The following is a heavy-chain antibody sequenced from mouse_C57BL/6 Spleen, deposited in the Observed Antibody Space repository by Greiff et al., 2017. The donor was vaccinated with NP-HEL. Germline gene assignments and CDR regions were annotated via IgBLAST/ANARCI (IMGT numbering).Heavy chain of an antibody. J-gene: IGHJ4*01. CDR3: TRTEPYYDMDY. CDR2: IYPGSGST. CDR1: GYTFTSYW. Sequence: QVQLKQPGAELVKPGASVKMSCKASGYTFTSYWITWVKQRPGQGLEWIGDIYPGSGSTNYNEKLKSKATMTVDKSSSTAYMQLSSLTSEDSAVYYCTRTEPYYDMDYWGQGTSVTVSS. V-gene: IGHV1-55*01.